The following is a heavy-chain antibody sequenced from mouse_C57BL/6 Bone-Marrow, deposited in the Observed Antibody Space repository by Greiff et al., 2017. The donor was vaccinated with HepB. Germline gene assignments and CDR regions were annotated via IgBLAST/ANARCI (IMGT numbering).Heavy chain of an antibody. CDR2: IDPENGDT. V-gene: IGHV14-4*01. CDR1: GFNIKDDY. CDR3: TTGYYYGTPYYAMDY. J-gene: IGHJ4*01. D-gene: IGHD1-1*01. Sequence: DVKLQESGAELVRPGASVKLSCTASGFNIKDDYMHWVKQRPEQGLEWIGWIDPENGDTEYASKFQGKATITADTSSNTAYLQLSSLTSEDTAVYYCTTGYYYGTPYYAMDYWGQGTSVTVSS.